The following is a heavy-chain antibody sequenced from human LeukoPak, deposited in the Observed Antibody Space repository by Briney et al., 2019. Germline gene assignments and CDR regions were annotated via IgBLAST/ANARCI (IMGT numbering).Heavy chain of an antibody. J-gene: IGHJ5*02. D-gene: IGHD6-13*01. Sequence: PSETLSLTCAVYGGSFSGYYWSWIRQPPGKGLEWIGEINHSGSTNYNPSLKSRVTISVDTSKNQFSLKLSSVTAADTAVYYCARLQAAQRAMNWFDPWGQGTLVTVSS. CDR3: ARLQAAQRAMNWFDP. CDR1: GGSFSGYY. CDR2: INHSGST. V-gene: IGHV4-34*01.